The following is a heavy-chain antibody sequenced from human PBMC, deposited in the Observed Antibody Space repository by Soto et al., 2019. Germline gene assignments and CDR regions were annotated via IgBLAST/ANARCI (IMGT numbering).Heavy chain of an antibody. CDR2: INHSGST. D-gene: IGHD3-10*01. CDR1: GGSFSGYY. CDR3: GRGNGFGELSIGMDV. Sequence: SETLSLTCAVYGGSFSGYYWSWIRQPPGKGLEWIGEINHSGSTNYNPSLKSRVTISVDTSKNQFSLKLSSVTAADTAVYYCGRGNGFGELSIGMDVWGQGTTVTVSS. J-gene: IGHJ6*02. V-gene: IGHV4-34*01.